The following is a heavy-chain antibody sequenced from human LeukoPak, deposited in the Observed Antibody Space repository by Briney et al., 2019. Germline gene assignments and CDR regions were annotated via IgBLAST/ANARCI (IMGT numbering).Heavy chain of an antibody. V-gene: IGHV3-21*01. D-gene: IGHD3-10*01. CDR2: ISSSSSYI. Sequence: PGGTLRLSCAASGFTFSSYSMNWVRQAPGKGLEWVSSISSSSSYIYYADSVKGRFTISRDNAKNSLYLQMNSLRAEDTAVYYCARAWITMVRRGNFDYWGQGTLVTVSS. CDR1: GFTFSSYS. CDR3: ARAWITMVRRGNFDY. J-gene: IGHJ4*02.